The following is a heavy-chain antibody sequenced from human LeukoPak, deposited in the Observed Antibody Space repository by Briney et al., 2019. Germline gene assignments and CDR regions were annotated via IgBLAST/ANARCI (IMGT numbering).Heavy chain of an antibody. D-gene: IGHD2-15*01. V-gene: IGHV3-30-3*01. Sequence: GGSLRLSCAASGFTFSSYAMHWVRQAPGKGLEGVAVISYDGSNKYYADSVKGRFTISRDNSKNTLYLQMNSLRVEDTAVYYCARGDGYCSGGSCYSIDYWGQGTLVTVSS. J-gene: IGHJ4*02. CDR1: GFTFSSYA. CDR3: ARGDGYCSGGSCYSIDY. CDR2: ISYDGSNK.